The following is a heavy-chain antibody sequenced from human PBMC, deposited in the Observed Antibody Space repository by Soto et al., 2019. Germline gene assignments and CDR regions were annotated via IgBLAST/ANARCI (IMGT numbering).Heavy chain of an antibody. J-gene: IGHJ4*02. CDR3: ARDRNSILGWQY. V-gene: IGHV3-48*04. Sequence: GGSLRLSCAASGFTFSDYNMNWVRQAPGKGLEWISYITSDGTTKYYADSVKGRFTVSRDNAKNSLYLQMNSLRAKDTAVYYCARDRNSILGWQYWGQGTLVTVSS. CDR2: ITSDGTTK. D-gene: IGHD3-3*01. CDR1: GFTFSDYN.